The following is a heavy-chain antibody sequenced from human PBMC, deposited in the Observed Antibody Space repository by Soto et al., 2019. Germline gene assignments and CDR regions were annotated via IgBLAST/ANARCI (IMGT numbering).Heavy chain of an antibody. J-gene: IGHJ4*02. CDR2: ISSSSSTV. CDR1: GFTFSSDS. Sequence: EVHVVESGGGLVQPGGSLRLSCAASGFTFSSDSMNWVRQATGKGLEWISYISSSSSTVYADSVKGRFTISRDNAKNSPYLPMNSLRDEDTAVYYCARVIWSGHLTSDIWGQGTLVTVSS. CDR3: ARVIWSGHLTSDI. V-gene: IGHV3-48*02. D-gene: IGHD3-3*01.